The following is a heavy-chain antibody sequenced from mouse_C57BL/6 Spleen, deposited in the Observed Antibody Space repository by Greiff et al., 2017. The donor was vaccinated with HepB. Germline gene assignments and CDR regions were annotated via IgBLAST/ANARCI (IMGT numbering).Heavy chain of an antibody. D-gene: IGHD2-4*01. CDR3: ARETYYDYG. Sequence: EVKLQESGPGLVKPSQSLSLTCSVTGYSITSGYYWNWIRQFPGNKLEWMGYISYDGSNNYNPSLKNRISITRDTSKNQFFLKLNSVTTEDTATYYCARETYYDYGWGQGTSVTVSS. CDR1: GYSITSGYY. J-gene: IGHJ4*01. CDR2: ISYDGSN. V-gene: IGHV3-6*01.